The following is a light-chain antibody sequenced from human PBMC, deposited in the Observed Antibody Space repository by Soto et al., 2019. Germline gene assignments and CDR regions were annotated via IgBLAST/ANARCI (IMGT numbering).Light chain of an antibody. V-gene: IGLV1-44*01. Sequence: QSVLTQPPSASGTPGQRVTISCSGGSSNIGSNTVNWYQHLPGTAPKLLIYINNQRPSGAPDRFSGSTSGTSASLAISGLQSGDEADYYCAAWDDILYGDVFGTSTKVTVL. J-gene: IGLJ1*01. CDR1: SSNIGSNT. CDR3: AAWDDILYGDV. CDR2: INN.